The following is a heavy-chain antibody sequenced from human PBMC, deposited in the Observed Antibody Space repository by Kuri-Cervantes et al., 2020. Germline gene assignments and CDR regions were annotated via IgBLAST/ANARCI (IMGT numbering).Heavy chain of an antibody. J-gene: IGHJ6*02. CDR3: ALSRGGRYFDWLTLLDV. Sequence: LRPSCTVSGGSISSGDYYWSWIRQPPGKGLEWIGYIYYSGSTYYNPSLKSRVTISVDTSKNQFSLKLSSVTAADTAVYYCALSRGGRYFDWLTLLDVWGQGTTVTVSS. V-gene: IGHV4-30-4*01. CDR2: IYYSGST. D-gene: IGHD3-9*01. CDR1: GGSISSGDYY.